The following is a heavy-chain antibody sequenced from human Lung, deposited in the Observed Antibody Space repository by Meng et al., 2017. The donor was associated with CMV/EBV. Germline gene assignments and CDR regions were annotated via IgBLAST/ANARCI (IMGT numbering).Heavy chain of an antibody. J-gene: IGHJ4*02. Sequence: GESLKISCTASGFTFSTYDFNWVRQPTGKGLEWVSSISTVGDTYSRGSVKGRFIISREDAKNSVYLQMNGLRDGDRDRYYCARARAPTNFDYWGQGPLVTVSS. CDR1: GFTFSTYD. V-gene: IGHV3-13*01. CDR2: ISTVGDT. D-gene: IGHD2-2*01. CDR3: ARARAPTNFDY.